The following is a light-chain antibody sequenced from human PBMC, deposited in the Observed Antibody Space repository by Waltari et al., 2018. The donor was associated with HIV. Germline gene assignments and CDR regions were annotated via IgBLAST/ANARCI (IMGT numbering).Light chain of an antibody. V-gene: IGLV1-47*02. J-gene: IGLJ1*01. CDR1: SSNTGSNY. CDR3: AAWDDSLNSFV. CDR2: SNN. Sequence: QSVLTQPPSESATPGQRVTISCSGGSSNTGSNYVYWYQQIPGTAPKLLIYSNNRRPSRVPDRFSGSKSGTSASLAISGLQSEDEADYYCAAWDDSLNSFVFGTGTRVTVL.